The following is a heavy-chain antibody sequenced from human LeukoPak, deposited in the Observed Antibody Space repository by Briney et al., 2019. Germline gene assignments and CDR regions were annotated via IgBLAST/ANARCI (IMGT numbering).Heavy chain of an antibody. J-gene: IGHJ4*02. CDR1: GFTFSTYA. D-gene: IGHD1-14*01. CDR3: VKDRCDRATCPEV. Sequence: GGSPRLSCAASGFTFSTYAMSWVRQAPGEGLQWVSGISNSGDSTYYLDSVKGRYTISRDNSKNTLHLQMSSLRAEDTALYYCVKDRCDRATCPEVWGQGTLVTVSS. V-gene: IGHV3-23*01. CDR2: ISNSGDST.